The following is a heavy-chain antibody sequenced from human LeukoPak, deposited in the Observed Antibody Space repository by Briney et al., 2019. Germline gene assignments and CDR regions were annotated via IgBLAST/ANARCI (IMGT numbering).Heavy chain of an antibody. D-gene: IGHD2-2*01. CDR3: ARLGYCSSTSCPDPDYYYYGMDV. J-gene: IGHJ6*02. CDR2: IIPILGIA. CDR1: GGTFSSYA. Sequence: SVKVSCKASGGTFSSYAISWVRQAPGQRLEWMGRIIPILGIANYAQKFQGRVTITADKSTSTAYMELSSLRSEDTAVYYCARLGYCSSTSCPDPDYYYYGMDVWGQGTTVTVSS. V-gene: IGHV1-69*04.